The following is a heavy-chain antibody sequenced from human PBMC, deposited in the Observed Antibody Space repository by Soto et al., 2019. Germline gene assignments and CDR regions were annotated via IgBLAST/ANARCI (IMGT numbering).Heavy chain of an antibody. CDR1: GLTFSSHY. D-gene: IGHD2-8*01. CDR3: ATDLNGLTF. V-gene: IGHV3-7*01. Sequence: EVQLVESGGGLVQPGGSLRLSCAVSGLTFSSHYMTWVRQAPGKGLEWVASIKPDGSESYYVDSVEGRFTLSRDNAENSLYLEMNSLRAEDTAVYYCATDLNGLTFWGQGTLVTVSS. CDR2: IKPDGSES. J-gene: IGHJ4*02.